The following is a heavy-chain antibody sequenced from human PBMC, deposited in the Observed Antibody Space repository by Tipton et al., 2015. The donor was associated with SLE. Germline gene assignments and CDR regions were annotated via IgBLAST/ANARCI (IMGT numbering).Heavy chain of an antibody. CDR3: ARESKDYYDVSGYGGFDY. CDR1: GGSIRNNRYS. V-gene: IGHV4-39*07. D-gene: IGHD3-22*01. Sequence: TLSLTCTVSGGSIRNNRYSWGWIRQSPGKGLEWIGNIFYSGKSDFNPSLKSRVSISLDTSKNQFSLKLTSVTAADTAVYYCARESKDYYDVSGYGGFDYWGQGTLVTVSS. J-gene: IGHJ4*02. CDR2: IFYSGKS.